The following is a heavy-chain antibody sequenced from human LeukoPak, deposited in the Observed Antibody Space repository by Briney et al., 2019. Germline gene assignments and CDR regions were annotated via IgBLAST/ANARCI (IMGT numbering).Heavy chain of an antibody. V-gene: IGHV1-2*02. CDR2: INPNSGGT. CDR1: GYTFTGYY. CDR3: ARDLRITMVRENNWFDP. J-gene: IGHJ5*02. Sequence: ASVKVSCKASGYTFTGYYMHWVRQAPGQGLEWMGWINPNSGGTNYAQKFQGRVTMTRDTSISTAYMELSRLRSDDTAVYYCARDLRITMVRENNWFDPWGQGTLVTVSS. D-gene: IGHD3-10*01.